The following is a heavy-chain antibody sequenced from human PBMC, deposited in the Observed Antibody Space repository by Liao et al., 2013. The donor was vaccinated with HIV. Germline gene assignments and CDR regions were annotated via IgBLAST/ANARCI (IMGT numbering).Heavy chain of an antibody. V-gene: IGHV4-59*10. CDR1: GGSISSYY. Sequence: QVQLQQWGAGLLKPSETLSLTCTVSGGSISSYYWGWIRQPPGKGLEWIGRIYTSGSTNYNPSLKSRVTMSVDTSKNQFSLKLTSATAADTAVYYCAISAPRSLDASGSHYKSGSFDPWGQGILGHRLL. D-gene: IGHD3-10*01. CDR2: IYTSGST. CDR3: AISAPRSLDASGSHYKSGSFDP. J-gene: IGHJ5*02.